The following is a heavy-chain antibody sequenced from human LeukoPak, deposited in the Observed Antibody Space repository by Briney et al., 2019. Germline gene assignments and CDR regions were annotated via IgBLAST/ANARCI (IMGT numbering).Heavy chain of an antibody. CDR2: ISGSGGST. D-gene: IGHD4-23*01. CDR1: GFTFSSYG. J-gene: IGHJ6*03. V-gene: IGHV3-23*01. Sequence: GGSLRLSCAASGFTFSSYGMSWVRQAPGKGLEWVSAISGSGGSTYYADSVKGRFTISRDNSKNTLYLQMNSLRAEDTAVYYCANGGYGYYYYMDVWGKGTTVTISS. CDR3: ANGGYGYYYYMDV.